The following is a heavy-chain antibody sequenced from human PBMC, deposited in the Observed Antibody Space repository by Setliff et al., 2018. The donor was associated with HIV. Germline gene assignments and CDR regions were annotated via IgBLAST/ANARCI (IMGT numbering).Heavy chain of an antibody. J-gene: IGHJ6*03. CDR2: ISGSGGST. V-gene: IGHV3-23*01. Sequence: GGSLRLSCAASGFTFSSYAMSWVRQAPGKGLEWVSAISGSGGSTYYADSVKGRFTISRDNSKNTLYLQMNSLRAEDTAVYYCAKAGVEWLFHTGYYYYMDVWGKGTTVTVSS. D-gene: IGHD3-3*01. CDR3: AKAGVEWLFHTGYYYYMDV. CDR1: GFTFSSYA.